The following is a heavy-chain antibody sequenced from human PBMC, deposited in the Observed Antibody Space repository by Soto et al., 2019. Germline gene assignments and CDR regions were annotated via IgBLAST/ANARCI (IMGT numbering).Heavy chain of an antibody. CDR2: ISGSGGST. CDR1: GFTFSSYA. J-gene: IGHJ4*02. CDR3: AKDWDYYGSGSYYQR. D-gene: IGHD3-10*01. V-gene: IGHV3-23*01. Sequence: EVQLLESGGGLVQPGGSLRLSCAASGFTFSSYAMSWVRQAPGKGLEWVSAISGSGGSTYYADSVKGRFTISRDNSKNTLYLQMHSLRAEDTAVYYCAKDWDYYGSGSYYQRWGQGTLVTVSS.